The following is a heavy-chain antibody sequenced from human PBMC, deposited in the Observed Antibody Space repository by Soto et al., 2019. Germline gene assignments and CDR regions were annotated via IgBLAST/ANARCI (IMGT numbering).Heavy chain of an antibody. CDR1: GGSISSGGYY. CDR3: AVSRDGYSMDV. J-gene: IGHJ6*02. D-gene: IGHD2-2*01. V-gene: IGHV4-31*03. Sequence: QVQLQESGPGLVKPSQTLSLTCTVSGGSISSGGYYWSWIRQHPGKGLEWIGYIYYSGSTYYNPSLKSRVTKSVDTSKDQLSLKLSSVTAADTAVYYCAVSRDGYSMDVWGQGTTVTVSS. CDR2: IYYSGST.